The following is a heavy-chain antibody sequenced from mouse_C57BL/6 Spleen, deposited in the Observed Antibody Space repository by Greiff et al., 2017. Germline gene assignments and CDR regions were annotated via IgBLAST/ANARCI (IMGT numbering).Heavy chain of an antibody. V-gene: IGHV2-5*01. CDR2: IRKGRST. J-gene: IGHJ2*01. Sequence: VQLQQSGPGLVQPSQSLSITCTVSGFSLTSYGVHWVRQSPGKGLEWLGVIRKGRSTDYIAAFMTSLSITKDNSKSLVFFKMNRMQADDTAIYYCAKDGNYYFDYWGQGTTLTVSS. CDR3: AKDGNYYFDY. D-gene: IGHD1-1*01. CDR1: GFSLTSYG.